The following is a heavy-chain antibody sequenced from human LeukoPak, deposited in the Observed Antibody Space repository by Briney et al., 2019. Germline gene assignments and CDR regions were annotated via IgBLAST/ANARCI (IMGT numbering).Heavy chain of an antibody. CDR3: ASHRSRIAAAGIVDS. J-gene: IGHJ4*02. CDR1: GSSVSSNRYY. V-gene: IGHV4-39*01. CDR2: VYYSGST. D-gene: IGHD6-13*01. Sequence: SETLSLTCAVSGSSVSSNRYYWGWIRQPPGKALEWIGSVYYSGSTFYNPSLKSRVTIAVDTSKNQFSLKLSSVTAADTAVYYCASHRSRIAAAGIVDSWGRGTLVAVSS.